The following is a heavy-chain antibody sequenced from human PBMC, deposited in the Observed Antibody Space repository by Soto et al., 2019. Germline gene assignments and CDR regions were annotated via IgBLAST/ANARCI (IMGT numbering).Heavy chain of an antibody. CDR1: GFLFEDYV. Sequence: GGSLRLSCAASGFLFEDYVMHWVRQAPGKGLEWVSGISWNSGAIGYADSVKGRFTISRDTAKNSLYLQMSSLRADDTAVYYCAKDLELRETDRIRVNFDYWGQGTLVTVSS. D-gene: IGHD3-16*02. CDR2: ISWNSGAI. J-gene: IGHJ4*02. CDR3: AKDLELRETDRIRVNFDY. V-gene: IGHV3-9*01.